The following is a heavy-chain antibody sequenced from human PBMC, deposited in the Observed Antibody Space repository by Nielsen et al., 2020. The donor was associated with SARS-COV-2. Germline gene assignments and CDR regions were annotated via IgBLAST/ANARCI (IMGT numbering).Heavy chain of an antibody. V-gene: IGHV1-69*13. D-gene: IGHD6-19*01. J-gene: IGHJ4*02. Sequence: SVKVSCKASGSTFRNFAISWVRQAPGQGLEWMGGIIPMFGRPNYAQRFQGRVTIIADESTSTVNLELSSLRPEDTAVYYCARGYSSGWFDYWAQGTLVTVSS. CDR3: ARGYSSGWFDY. CDR1: GSTFRNFA. CDR2: IIPMFGRP.